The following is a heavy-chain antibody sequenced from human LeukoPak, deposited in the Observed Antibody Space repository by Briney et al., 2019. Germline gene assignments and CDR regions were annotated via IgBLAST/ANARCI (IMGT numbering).Heavy chain of an antibody. CDR3: ARDSYYDILTGYYQGGAFDI. CDR1: GFTFSSYS. Sequence: PGGSLRLSCAASGFTFSSYSMNWVRQAPGKGLEWVSSISSSSSYIYYADSVKGRFTISRDNAKNSLYLQMNSLRAEDTAVYYCARDSYYDILTGYYQGGAFDIWGQGTMVTVSS. CDR2: ISSSSSYI. V-gene: IGHV3-21*01. J-gene: IGHJ3*02. D-gene: IGHD3-9*01.